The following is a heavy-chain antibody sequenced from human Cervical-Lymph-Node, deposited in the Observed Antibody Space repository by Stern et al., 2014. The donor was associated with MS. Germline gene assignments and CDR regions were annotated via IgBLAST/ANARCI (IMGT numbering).Heavy chain of an antibody. D-gene: IGHD3-22*01. Sequence: EVQLVESGGDLVQPGGSLRLSCAASGFTVSSFYMSWVRQAPGKGLEWISVIYTGGRTYYADSVKGRFTISRDNSKNTLYLQMSSLRAEDKATYYCARVQNFYDSSGFDPWGPGTLVTVSS. V-gene: IGHV3-66*02. CDR2: IYTGGRT. CDR3: ARVQNFYDSSGFDP. CDR1: GFTVSSFY. J-gene: IGHJ4*02.